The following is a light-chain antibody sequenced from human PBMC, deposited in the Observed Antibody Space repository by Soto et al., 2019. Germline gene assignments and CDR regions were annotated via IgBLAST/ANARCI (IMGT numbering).Light chain of an antibody. CDR1: QSISSW. V-gene: IGKV1-5*01. Sequence: DIQMTQSPSTLSASFGDRVTITCRASQSISSWLAWYQQKPGKAPKLLIYDASSLESGVPSRFSGSGSGTEFTLTISSLQPEDFATYYCQQSYSTPKTFGQGTKVDIK. CDR3: QQSYSTPKT. J-gene: IGKJ1*01. CDR2: DAS.